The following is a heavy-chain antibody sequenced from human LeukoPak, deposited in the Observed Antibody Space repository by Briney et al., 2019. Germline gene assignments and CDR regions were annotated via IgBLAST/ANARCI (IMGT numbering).Heavy chain of an antibody. J-gene: IGHJ5*02. CDR3: ATDRGIAAAATPHWFDP. V-gene: IGHV3-30*02. Sequence: GGSLRLSCAASGFTFSSYGMTWVRQAPGKGLEWVAFIRYDGSNKYYADSVKGRFTISRDNSKNTLYLQMNSLRAEDTAVYYCATDRGIAAAATPHWFDPWGQGTLVPVSS. D-gene: IGHD6-13*01. CDR2: IRYDGSNK. CDR1: GFTFSSYG.